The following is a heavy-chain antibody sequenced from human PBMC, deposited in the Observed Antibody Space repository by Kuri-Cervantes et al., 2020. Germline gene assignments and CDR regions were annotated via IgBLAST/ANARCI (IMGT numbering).Heavy chain of an antibody. CDR1: GCSISSSSYY. J-gene: IGHJ4*02. CDR3: ARGYCSGGSCYSAD. D-gene: IGHD2-15*01. V-gene: IGHV4-39*07. Sequence: SETLSLTCTVSGCSISSSSYYWGWIRQPPGKGLEWIGSIYYSGSTYYNPSLTSRVTISVDTSKNQFSLKLISVTAADTAVYYCARGYCSGGSCYSADWGQGTLVTVSS. CDR2: IYYSGST.